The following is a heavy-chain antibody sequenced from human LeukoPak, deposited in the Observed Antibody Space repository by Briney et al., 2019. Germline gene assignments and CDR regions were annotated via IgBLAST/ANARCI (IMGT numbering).Heavy chain of an antibody. CDR2: ISYDGSNK. J-gene: IGHJ1*01. CDR3: ARDYYDTSGYYWGYFQH. Sequence: PGGSLRLSCAASGFTFSSYVMHWVRQAPGKGLEWVAVISYDGSNKYYADSVKGRFTISRDNSKNTLYLQMNSLRAEDTALYYCARDYYDTSGYYWGYFQHWGQGTLVTVSS. CDR1: GFTFSSYV. V-gene: IGHV3-30-3*01. D-gene: IGHD3-22*01.